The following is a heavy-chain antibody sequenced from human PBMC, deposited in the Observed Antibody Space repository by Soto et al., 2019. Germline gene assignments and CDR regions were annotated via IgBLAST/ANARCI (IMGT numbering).Heavy chain of an antibody. V-gene: IGHV4-4*07. D-gene: IGHD1-7*01. CDR2: ITINGNT. CDR1: GAYISYFS. CDR3: ARETGENWTYEAH. Sequence: SETPSLTCRVSGAYISYFSWSWIRQPAGKGLEWIGRITINGNTQKNPSFKSRVTMSIDTSRNHFSLNLQSATAADTALYYCARETGENWTYEAHWGPGTLVTVSS. J-gene: IGHJ1*01.